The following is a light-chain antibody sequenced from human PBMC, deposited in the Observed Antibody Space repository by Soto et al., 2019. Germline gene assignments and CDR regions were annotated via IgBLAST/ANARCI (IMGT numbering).Light chain of an antibody. V-gene: IGKV3-20*01. CDR3: QQYGNAPWT. Sequence: EIVLTQPGTLSLSPGERATLSCRASQTISYSYLAWYQQKPGQAPRLLIYGASIRATGIPDRFSGSGSGTDFTLTFSRLEPEDFAVYYCQQYGNAPWTFGQGTKVEIK. CDR2: GAS. J-gene: IGKJ1*01. CDR1: QTISYSY.